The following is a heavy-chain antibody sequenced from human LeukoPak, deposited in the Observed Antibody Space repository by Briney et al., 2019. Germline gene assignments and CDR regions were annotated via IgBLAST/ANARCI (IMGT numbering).Heavy chain of an antibody. J-gene: IGHJ4*02. V-gene: IGHV1-3*01. CDR3: ARARQWLAYSDY. CDR2: INAGNGNT. Sequence: KPGASVKVSCKASGYTFTSYAMHWVRQAPGQRLEWMGWINAGNGNTKYSQKFQGRVTITRDTSASTAYMELSSLRSEDTAVYYCARARQWLAYSDYWGQGTLVTVSS. D-gene: IGHD6-19*01. CDR1: GYTFTSYA.